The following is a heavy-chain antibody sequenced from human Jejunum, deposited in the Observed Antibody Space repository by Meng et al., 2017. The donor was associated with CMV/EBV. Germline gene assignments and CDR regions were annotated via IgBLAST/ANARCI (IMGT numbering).Heavy chain of an antibody. J-gene: IGHJ4*02. CDR2: ISYDGRDN. Sequence: GFTFSNDAMYWVRRAPGKGLEWVAVISYDGRDNYYADSVKGRFTIFRDNSKNTLELQMNSLRAEDTAVYFCARGRVSYTSWSSQGNWGQGALVTVSS. CDR3: ARGRVSYTSWSSQGN. CDR1: GFTFSNDA. V-gene: IGHV3-30*04. D-gene: IGHD2-2*02.